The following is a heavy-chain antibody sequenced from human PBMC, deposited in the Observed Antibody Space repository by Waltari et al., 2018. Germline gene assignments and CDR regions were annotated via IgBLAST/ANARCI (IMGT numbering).Heavy chain of an antibody. V-gene: IGHV3-11*01. CDR2: ISSSGSTI. Sequence: FTFSDYYMSWIRQAPGKGLEWVSYISSSGSTIYYADSVKGRFTISRDNAKNSLYLQMNSLRAEDTAVYYCARDGDIVATIDAFDIWGQGTMVTVSS. CDR3: ARDGDIVATIDAFDI. J-gene: IGHJ3*02. CDR1: FTFSDYY. D-gene: IGHD5-12*01.